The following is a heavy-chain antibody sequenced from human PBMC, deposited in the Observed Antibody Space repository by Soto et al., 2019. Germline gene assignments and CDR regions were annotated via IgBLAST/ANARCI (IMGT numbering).Heavy chain of an antibody. D-gene: IGHD5-18*01. V-gene: IGHV5-51*01. CDR1: GYSFTSYW. CDR2: IYPGDSDT. J-gene: IGHJ3*02. CDR3: AIDATTAMVTHDAFDI. Sequence: ESLKISCKGSGYSFTSYWIGWVRQMPGKGLEWMGIIYPGDSDTRYSPSFQGQVTISADKSISTAYLQWSSLKASDTAMYYCAIDATTAMVTHDAFDIWGQGTMVTVSS.